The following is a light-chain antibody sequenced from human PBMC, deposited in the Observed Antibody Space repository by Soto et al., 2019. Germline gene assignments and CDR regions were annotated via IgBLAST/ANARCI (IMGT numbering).Light chain of an antibody. J-gene: IGLJ2*01. CDR3: QAWDSSSAV. CDR2: QDS. CDR1: KLGDKY. V-gene: IGLV3-1*01. Sequence: SYELTQPPSVSVSPGQTASITCSGDKLGDKYACWYQQKPGQSPVLVIYQDSKRPSGIPERFSGSNSGNTATLTISGIPAMDEAGYYCQAWDSSSAVFGGGTKLTVL.